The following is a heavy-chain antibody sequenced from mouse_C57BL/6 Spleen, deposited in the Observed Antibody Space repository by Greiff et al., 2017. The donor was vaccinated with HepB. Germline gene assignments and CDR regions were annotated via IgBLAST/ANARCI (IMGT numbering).Heavy chain of an antibody. J-gene: IGHJ3*01. V-gene: IGHV1-50*01. CDR3: AAQATGAY. CDR2: IDPSDSYT. D-gene: IGHD3-2*02. Sequence: QVQLQQPGAELVKPGASVKLSCKASGYTFTSYWMQWVKQRPGQGLEWIGEIDPSDSYTNYNQKFKGKATLTVDTSSSTAYMQLSSLTSEDSAVYYCAAQATGAYWGQGTLVTVSA. CDR1: GYTFTSYW.